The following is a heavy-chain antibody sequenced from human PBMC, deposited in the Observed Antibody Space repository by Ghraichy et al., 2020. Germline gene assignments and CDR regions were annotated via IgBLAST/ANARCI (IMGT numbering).Heavy chain of an antibody. J-gene: IGHJ6*02. V-gene: IGHV4-4*02. CDR2: NYHSGST. D-gene: IGHD3-3*01. Sequence: SETLSLTCAVSGGSISSSNWWSWVRQPPGKGLEWIGENYHSGSTNYNPSLKSRVTISVDKSKNQFSLKLSSVTAADTAVYYCARDQGERRFLEWLSPNYYYYGMDVWGQGTTVTVSS. CDR3: ARDQGERRFLEWLSPNYYYYGMDV. CDR1: GGSISSSNW.